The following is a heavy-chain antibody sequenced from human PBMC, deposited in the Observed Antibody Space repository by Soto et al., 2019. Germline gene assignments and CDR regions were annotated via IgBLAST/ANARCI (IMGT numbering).Heavy chain of an antibody. Sequence: ASVKVSCKASGYTFTRYGVSWVRQALGQGLEWMGWISAYNGNTNYAQKLQGRVTMTTDTSTSTAYMELRSLRSDDTAVYYCARDLLVVAAIAFDIWGQGTMVTVSS. CDR3: ARDLLVVAAIAFDI. CDR1: GYTFTRYG. V-gene: IGHV1-18*01. D-gene: IGHD2-15*01. CDR2: ISAYNGNT. J-gene: IGHJ3*02.